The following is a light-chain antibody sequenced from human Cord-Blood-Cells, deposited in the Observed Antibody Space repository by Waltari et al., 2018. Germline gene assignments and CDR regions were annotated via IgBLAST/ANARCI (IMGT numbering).Light chain of an antibody. Sequence: QSALTQPASVSGSPGQSITISCTGTSSDVGSYNLVSWYQQHPGKAPKLRIYEGSKRPSGVSNRFSCSKSGNTASLTISGLQAEDEADYYCCSYAGSSSYVFGTGTKVTVL. CDR1: SSDVGSYNL. CDR2: EGS. J-gene: IGLJ1*01. CDR3: CSYAGSSSYV. V-gene: IGLV2-23*01.